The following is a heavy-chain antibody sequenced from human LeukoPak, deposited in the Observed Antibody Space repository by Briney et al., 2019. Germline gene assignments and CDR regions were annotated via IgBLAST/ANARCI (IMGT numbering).Heavy chain of an antibody. CDR1: EFTFSSYA. CDR2: ISGSGGST. J-gene: IGHJ4*02. CDR3: AKEYSGHFSPFPSYFDY. Sequence: GGSLRLSCAASEFTFSSYAMNWVRQAPGKGLEWVSAISGSGGSTYYADSVKGRFTISRDNSKNTLYLQMNSLRAEDTAVYYCAKEYSGHFSPFPSYFDYWGQGTLVTVSS. V-gene: IGHV3-23*01. D-gene: IGHD1-26*01.